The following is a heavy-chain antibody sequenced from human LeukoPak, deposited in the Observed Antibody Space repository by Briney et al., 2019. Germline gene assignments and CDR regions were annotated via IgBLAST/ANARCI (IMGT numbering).Heavy chain of an antibody. CDR3: ARGPIVVVPAATPNFDY. J-gene: IGHJ4*02. D-gene: IGHD2-2*01. Sequence: SVKVSCKASGGTFSSYAISWVRQAPGQGLEWMGRIIPILGIANYAQKLQGRVTMTTDTSTSTAYMELRSLRSDDTAVYYCARGPIVVVPAATPNFDYWGQGTLVTVSS. CDR2: IIPILGIA. V-gene: IGHV1-69*04. CDR1: GGTFSSYA.